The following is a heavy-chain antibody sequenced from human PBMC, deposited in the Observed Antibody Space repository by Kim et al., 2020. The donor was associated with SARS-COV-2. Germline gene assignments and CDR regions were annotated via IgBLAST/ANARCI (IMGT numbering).Heavy chain of an antibody. Sequence: SETLSLTCAVYGGSFSGYYWSWIRQPPGKGLEWIGEINHSGSTNYNPSLKSRVTISVDTSKNQFSLKLSSVTAADTAVYYCAILPRPLCSGGSCYWDSWGQGTLVTVSS. V-gene: IGHV4-34*01. J-gene: IGHJ4*02. CDR2: INHSGST. D-gene: IGHD2-15*01. CDR3: AILPRPLCSGGSCYWDS. CDR1: GGSFSGYY.